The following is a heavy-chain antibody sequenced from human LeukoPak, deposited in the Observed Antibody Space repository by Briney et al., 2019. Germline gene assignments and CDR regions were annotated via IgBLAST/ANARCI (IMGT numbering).Heavy chain of an antibody. Sequence: GGSLRLSCAASGFTFSSYSINWVRQAPGKGLEWVSSISSSSSYIYYADSVKGRFTISRDNAKNSLYLQMNSLRAEDTAVYYCARDNGDYVPFDYWGQGTLVTVSA. D-gene: IGHD4-17*01. V-gene: IGHV3-21*01. J-gene: IGHJ4*02. CDR2: ISSSSSYI. CDR3: ARDNGDYVPFDY. CDR1: GFTFSSYS.